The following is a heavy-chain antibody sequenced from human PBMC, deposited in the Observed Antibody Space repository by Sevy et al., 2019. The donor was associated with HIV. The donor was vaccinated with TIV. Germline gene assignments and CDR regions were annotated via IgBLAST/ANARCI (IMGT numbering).Heavy chain of an antibody. CDR3: VKVGIGPSDRTGWNSFDF. J-gene: IGHJ4*03. Sequence: GGSLRLSCAASGFTFDNIIMSWVHQAPGRGLQWVSGARESGRRTMYSDSGEGRFTISRDNSKNMVHLQLNSLRVEDTGIYYCVKVGIGPSDRTGWNSFDFWGLGTMVTVSS. V-gene: IGHV3-23*01. D-gene: IGHD3-22*01. CDR1: GFTFDNII. CDR2: ARESGRRT.